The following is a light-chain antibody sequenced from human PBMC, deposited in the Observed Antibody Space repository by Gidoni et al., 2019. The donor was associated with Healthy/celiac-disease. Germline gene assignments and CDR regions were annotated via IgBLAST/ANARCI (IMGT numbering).Light chain of an antibody. CDR1: QRDSSSY. Sequence: TVLTQYPGTLSLSPGERATLSCRASQRDSSSYLAWYQQKPGRAPRLLIYGASSRATGIPDRCSGSGSVTDFTLTISRLEHEDIAVYYCQQYGSAPGGTFGQGTKLEIK. CDR2: GAS. V-gene: IGKV3-20*01. J-gene: IGKJ2*02. CDR3: QQYGSAPGGT.